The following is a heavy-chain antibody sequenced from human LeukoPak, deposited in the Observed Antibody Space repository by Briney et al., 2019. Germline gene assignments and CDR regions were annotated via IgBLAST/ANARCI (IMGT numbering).Heavy chain of an antibody. CDR3: ARDVSGDCYSAGDCYYYYGMDV. J-gene: IGHJ6*02. Sequence: GGSLRLSCAASGFTVSSNYMSWVRQAPGKGLEWVSVIYSGGSTYYADSVKGRFTISRDNSKNTLYLQMNSLRAEDTAVYYCARDVSGDCYSAGDCYYYYGMDVWGQGTTVTVSS. CDR1: GFTVSSNY. D-gene: IGHD2-21*02. V-gene: IGHV3-66*01. CDR2: IYSGGST.